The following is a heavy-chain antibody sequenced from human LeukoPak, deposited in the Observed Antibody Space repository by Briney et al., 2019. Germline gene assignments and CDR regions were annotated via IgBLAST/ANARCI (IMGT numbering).Heavy chain of an antibody. CDR2: IRSKANSYAT. D-gene: IGHD4-17*01. V-gene: IGHV3-73*01. CDR3: TRHVSADYGDYVGYYYYYMDV. CDR1: GFTFSGSA. Sequence: GSLRLSCAASGFTFSGSAMHWVRQTSGKGLEWVGRIRSKANSYATAYAASVKGRFTISRDDSKNTAYLQMNSLKTEDTAVYYCTRHVSADYGDYVGYYYYYMDVWSKGTTVTVSS. J-gene: IGHJ6*03.